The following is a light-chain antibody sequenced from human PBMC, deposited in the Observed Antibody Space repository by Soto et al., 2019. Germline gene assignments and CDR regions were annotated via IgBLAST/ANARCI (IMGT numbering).Light chain of an antibody. V-gene: IGKV1-39*01. CDR2: AAS. CDR3: QQLNSYPIT. CDR1: QSISSY. Sequence: DIQMTQSRSSLSASVGYRVTITCRASQSISSYLNWYQQKPGKAPKLLIYAASSLQSGVPSRFSGSGSGTDFTLTISSLQPEDFATYYCQQLNSYPITFGQGTRLEI. J-gene: IGKJ5*01.